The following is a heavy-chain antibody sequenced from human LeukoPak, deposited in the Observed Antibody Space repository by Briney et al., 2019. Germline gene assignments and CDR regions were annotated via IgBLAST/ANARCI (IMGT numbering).Heavy chain of an antibody. J-gene: IGHJ3*02. CDR1: GYTFTGYY. D-gene: IGHD6-19*01. CDR2: INPNSGGT. V-gene: IGHV1-2*06. CDR3: ARTVAGDNDAFDI. Sequence: GASVKVSCKASGYTFTGYYMHWVRQAPGQGVEWMGRINPNSGGTNYAQKFQGRVTMTRDTSISTAYMELSRLRSDDTAVYYCARTVAGDNDAFDIWGQGTMVTVSS.